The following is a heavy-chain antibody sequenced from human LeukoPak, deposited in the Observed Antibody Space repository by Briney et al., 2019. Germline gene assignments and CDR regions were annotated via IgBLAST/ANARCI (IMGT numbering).Heavy chain of an antibody. V-gene: IGHV1-2*02. Sequence: ASVKVSCKASGYTFTDYYMHWVRQAPGQGLEWMGWINPNNGGTNYAQKFQGRVTMTRDTSISTAYMELSRLRSDDTAVYYCASLTNARYGSVNWGQGTLVTVSS. D-gene: IGHD3-10*01. CDR3: ASLTNARYGSVN. J-gene: IGHJ4*02. CDR1: GYTFTDYY. CDR2: INPNNGGT.